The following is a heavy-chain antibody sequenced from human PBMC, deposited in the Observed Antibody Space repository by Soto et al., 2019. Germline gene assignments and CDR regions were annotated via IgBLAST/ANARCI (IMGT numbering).Heavy chain of an antibody. CDR1: GGSISSYY. D-gene: IGHD6-6*01. V-gene: IGHV4-59*01. CDR3: ARSIAARHGVDY. CDR2: IYYSGST. Sequence: SETLSLTCTVSGGSISSYYWSWIRQPPGKGLEWIGYIYYSGSTNYNPSLKSRVTISVDTSKNQFSLKLSSVTAADTAVYYCARSIAARHGVDYWGQGTLVTVSS. J-gene: IGHJ4*02.